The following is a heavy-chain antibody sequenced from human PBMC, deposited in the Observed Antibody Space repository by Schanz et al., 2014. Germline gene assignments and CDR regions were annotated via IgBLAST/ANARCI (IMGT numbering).Heavy chain of an antibody. Sequence: EVQLLESGGGLVQPGGSLRLSCAASGITFSGYSMNWVRQAPGKGLEWVSRMIGSGSSVFYADSVKGRFTISRDNAKNSLYLQMNSLRAEDTAVYYCAKDHAGSDILTALGNWGQGTLVTVSS. V-gene: IGHV3-48*04. CDR3: AKDHAGSDILTALGN. CDR1: GITFSGYS. J-gene: IGHJ4*02. D-gene: IGHD3-9*01. CDR2: MIGSGSSV.